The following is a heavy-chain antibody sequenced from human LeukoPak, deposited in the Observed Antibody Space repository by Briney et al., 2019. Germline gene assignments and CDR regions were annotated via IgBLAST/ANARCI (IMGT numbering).Heavy chain of an antibody. V-gene: IGHV4-34*01. Sequence: SETLSLTCAVYGGSFSGYYWSWIRQPPGKGLEWIGEINHSGSTNYNPSLKSRVTISVDTSKNQFSLKLSSATAADTAVYYCASRLAAALAFFDYWGQGTLVTVSS. CDR3: ASRLAAALAFFDY. D-gene: IGHD6-13*01. CDR1: GGSFSGYY. J-gene: IGHJ4*02. CDR2: INHSGST.